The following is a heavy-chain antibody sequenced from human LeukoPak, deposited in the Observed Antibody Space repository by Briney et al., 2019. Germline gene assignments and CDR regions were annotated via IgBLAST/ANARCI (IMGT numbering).Heavy chain of an antibody. Sequence: GGSLRLPCAASGFTFSSYDMHWVRQATGKGLEWVSAIGTAGDTYYPGSVKGRFTISRENAKNSLYLQMNSLRAGDTAVYYCARGGSGWYGFDYWGQGTLVTVSS. CDR2: IGTAGDT. J-gene: IGHJ4*02. V-gene: IGHV3-13*01. D-gene: IGHD6-19*01. CDR3: ARGGSGWYGFDY. CDR1: GFTFSSYD.